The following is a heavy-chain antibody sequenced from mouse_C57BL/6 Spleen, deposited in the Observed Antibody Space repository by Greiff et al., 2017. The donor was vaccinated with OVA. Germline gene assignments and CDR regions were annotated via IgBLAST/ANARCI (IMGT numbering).Heavy chain of an antibody. Sequence: ESGPGLVKPSQSLSLTCSVTGYSITSGYYWNWIRQFPGNKLEWMGYISYDGSNNYNPSLKNRISITRDTSKNQFFLKLNSVTTEDTATYYCARGTTVAMDYWGQGTSVTVSS. CDR3: ARGTTVAMDY. D-gene: IGHD1-1*01. J-gene: IGHJ4*01. CDR1: GYSITSGYY. V-gene: IGHV3-6*01. CDR2: ISYDGSN.